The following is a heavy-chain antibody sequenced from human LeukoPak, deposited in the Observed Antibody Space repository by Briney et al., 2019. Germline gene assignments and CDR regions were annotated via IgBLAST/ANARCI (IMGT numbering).Heavy chain of an antibody. Sequence: PSQTLSLTCTVSGGSISSGGYYWSWIRQHPGKGLEWIGYIYYSGSTYYNPSLKSRVTISVDTSKNQFSLKLSSVTAADTAVYYCARDQPKAYHSSVYYSMLLDYWGQGALVTVSS. CDR3: ARDQPKAYHSSVYYSMLLDY. CDR1: GGSISSGGYY. CDR2: IYYSGST. D-gene: IGHD3-22*01. J-gene: IGHJ4*02. V-gene: IGHV4-31*03.